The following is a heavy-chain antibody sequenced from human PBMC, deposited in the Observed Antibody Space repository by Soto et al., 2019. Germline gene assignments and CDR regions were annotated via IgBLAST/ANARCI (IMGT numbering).Heavy chain of an antibody. V-gene: IGHV1-69*13. CDR1: GYTFNDYY. CDR2: IIPIFGTA. J-gene: IGHJ5*02. D-gene: IGHD2-15*01. Sequence: SVKVSCKSSGYTFNDYYIYWVRQAPGQGLEWMGGIIPIFGTANYAQKFQGRVTITADESTSTAYMELSSLRFEDTAVYYCARGGCSGSNCYSGCFDPWGQGTLVTVSS. CDR3: ARGGCSGSNCYSGCFDP.